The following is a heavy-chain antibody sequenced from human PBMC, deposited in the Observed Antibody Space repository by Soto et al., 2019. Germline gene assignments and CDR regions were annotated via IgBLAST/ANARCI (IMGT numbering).Heavy chain of an antibody. CDR2: IYYTGNT. Sequence: QVQLQESGPGLVKPSQTLSLTCTVSGGSISSGGTGSYWTWIRQLPGKGLEWIGYIYYTGNTYYIPSLKSRPTISIDTSENQFSLKLTSVPAADTAVYFCASGHDAYKVRYWGQGTLVTVSS. CDR3: ASGHDAYKVRY. V-gene: IGHV4-31*03. J-gene: IGHJ4*02. CDR1: GGSISSGGTGSY. D-gene: IGHD1-1*01.